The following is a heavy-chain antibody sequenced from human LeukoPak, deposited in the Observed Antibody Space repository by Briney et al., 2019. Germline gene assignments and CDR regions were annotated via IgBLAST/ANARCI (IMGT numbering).Heavy chain of an antibody. J-gene: IGHJ5*02. CDR3: ARAGRRIAAGNSNWFDP. Sequence: SQTLSLTCTVSGGSTRSGGYYWTWIRQHPGRGLEWIGYTHYSGSAYYNPSLKSRITISVDTSKNQFSLKLSSVTAADTAVYYCARAGRRIAAGNSNWFDPWGQGTLVTVSS. CDR2: THYSGSA. CDR1: GGSTRSGGYY. D-gene: IGHD6-13*01. V-gene: IGHV4-31*03.